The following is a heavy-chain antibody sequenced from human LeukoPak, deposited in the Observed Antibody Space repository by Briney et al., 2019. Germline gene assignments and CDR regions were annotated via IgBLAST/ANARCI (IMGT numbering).Heavy chain of an antibody. J-gene: IGHJ4*02. CDR2: INPNSGDT. CDR3: ARTYDILTGYYYY. D-gene: IGHD3-9*01. Sequence: ASVKVSCKASGYTFTGYHMHWVRQAPGQGLEWMGWINPNSGDTNYAQKFQGRVTMTRDTSISTAYMELSRLRSDDTAVYYCARTYDILTGYYYYWGQGTLVTVSS. V-gene: IGHV1-2*02. CDR1: GYTFTGYH.